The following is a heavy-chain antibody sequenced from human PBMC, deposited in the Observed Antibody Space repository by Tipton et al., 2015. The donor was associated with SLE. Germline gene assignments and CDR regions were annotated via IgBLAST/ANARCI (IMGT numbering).Heavy chain of an antibody. CDR2: ISHSGNT. D-gene: IGHD6-13*01. CDR3: ARGKSSRFCDGGVYFDH. V-gene: IGHV4-4*01. J-gene: IGHJ4*02. Sequence: TLSLTCTVSGVSISSRDYWSWVRQPPGEGLEWIGDISHSGNTTYNPSLRSQVTISVDKSKNQFSLRLNSLTDADTAMYFCARGKSSRFCDGGVYFDHWGQGSLVTVSS. CDR1: GVSISSRDY.